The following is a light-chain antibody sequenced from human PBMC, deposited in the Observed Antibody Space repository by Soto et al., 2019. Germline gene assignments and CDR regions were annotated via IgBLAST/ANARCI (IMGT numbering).Light chain of an antibody. CDR1: SSDVGGYNY. J-gene: IGLJ2*01. V-gene: IGLV2-14*01. CDR2: DVS. Sequence: QSVLPQPASVSGSPGQSSTISCTGTSSDVGGYNYVSWYQQHPGKAPKLMIYDVSNRPSGVSNRFSGSESGNTASLTISGLQAEDEADYYCSSYTSSSTPGVFGGGTKLTVL. CDR3: SSYTSSSTPGV.